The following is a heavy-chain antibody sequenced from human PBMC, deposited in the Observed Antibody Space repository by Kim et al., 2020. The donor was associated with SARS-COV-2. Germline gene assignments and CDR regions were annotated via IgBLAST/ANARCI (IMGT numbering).Heavy chain of an antibody. J-gene: IGHJ4*02. Sequence: YTIGRTTYNPSLQSRVTMSVDMSKTQFSLKLSSVTAAGTAVYYCASALGHWGQGTLVTVSS. V-gene: IGHV4-4*07. CDR2: YTIGRT. D-gene: IGHD3-16*02. CDR3: ASALGH.